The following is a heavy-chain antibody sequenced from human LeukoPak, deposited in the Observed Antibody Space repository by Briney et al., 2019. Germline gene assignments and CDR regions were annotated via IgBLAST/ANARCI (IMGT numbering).Heavy chain of an antibody. V-gene: IGHV4-4*02. Sequence: SETLSLTCAVSGGSISSSNWWSWVRQPPGKGLEWIGEIYHSGSTNYNPSLKSRVTISVDNSKNQFSLKLSSVTAADTAVYYCARAYYSTSWFPHWGQGALVTVSS. CDR3: ARAYYSTSWFPH. CDR2: IYHSGST. CDR1: GGSISSSNW. J-gene: IGHJ5*02. D-gene: IGHD3-10*01.